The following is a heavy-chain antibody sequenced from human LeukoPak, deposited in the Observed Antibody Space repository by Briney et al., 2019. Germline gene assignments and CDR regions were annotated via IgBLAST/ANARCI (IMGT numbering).Heavy chain of an antibody. CDR3: ARGGAAAAPNWFDP. CDR1: GFSFISYS. CDR2: ISSSSSYI. J-gene: IGHJ5*02. D-gene: IGHD6-13*01. V-gene: IGHV3-21*01. Sequence: GGSLRLSCAASGFSFISYSMNWVRQAPGKGLEWVSSISSSSSYIYYADSVKGRFTISRDNAKNSLYLQMNSLRAEDTAVYYCARGGAAAAPNWFDPWGQGTLVTVSS.